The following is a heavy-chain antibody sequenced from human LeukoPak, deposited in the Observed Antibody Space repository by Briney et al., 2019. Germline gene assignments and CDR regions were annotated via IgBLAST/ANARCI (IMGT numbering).Heavy chain of an antibody. CDR3: ARDLKFYDYVWGFDY. CDR1: GYTFTGYY. V-gene: IGHV1-2*04. D-gene: IGHD3-16*01. CDR2: INPNSGGT. J-gene: IGHJ4*02. Sequence: WASVKVSCKASGYTFTGYYMHWVRQAPGRGLEWMGWINPNSGGTNYAQKFQGWVTMTRDTSISTAYMELSRLRSGDTAVYYCARDLKFYDYVWGFDYWGQGTLVTVSS.